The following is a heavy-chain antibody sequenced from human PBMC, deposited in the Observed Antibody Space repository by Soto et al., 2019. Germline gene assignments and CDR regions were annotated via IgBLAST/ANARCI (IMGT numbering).Heavy chain of an antibody. J-gene: IGHJ4*02. CDR1: GFAVSSKY. D-gene: IGHD6-19*01. CDR3: VQTTGWPGFDF. Sequence: EVQLVESGGGLIQPGGSLRLSCAASGFAVSSKYMTWVRQAPGKGLEWVSVIYGGGTTYYADSVKGRFTISRDTSKNTFYVQMDSLRAEDTAVYYCVQTTGWPGFDFWGQGTLVTVSS. CDR2: IYGGGTT. V-gene: IGHV3-53*01.